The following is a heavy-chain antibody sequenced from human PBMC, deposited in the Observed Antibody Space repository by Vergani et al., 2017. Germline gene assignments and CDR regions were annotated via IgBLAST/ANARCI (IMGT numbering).Heavy chain of an antibody. Sequence: QVQLVESGGGVVQPGRSLRLSCAASGFTFSSYAMHWVRQAPGKGLEWVAVISYDGSNKYYADSVKGRFTISRDNSKNTLYLQMNSLRAEDTAVYYCARDRKYSSSSLDLWGRGTLVTVSS. V-gene: IGHV3-30-3*01. D-gene: IGHD6-6*01. CDR3: ARDRKYSSSSLDL. CDR2: ISYDGSNK. CDR1: GFTFSSYA. J-gene: IGHJ2*01.